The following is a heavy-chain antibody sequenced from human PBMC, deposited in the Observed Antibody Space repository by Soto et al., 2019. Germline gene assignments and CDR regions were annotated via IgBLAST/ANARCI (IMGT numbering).Heavy chain of an antibody. CDR2: MNPNSGNT. D-gene: IGHD3-3*02. CDR3: AREISISPIPDTFDI. Sequence: GASVKVSCKTSGYTFTSYDINWVRQATGQGFEWMGWMNPNSGNTGYAPKFQGRVTMTRDTSITTAYMELSSLRSEDTAVYYCAREISISPIPDTFDIWGQGTMVTVSS. V-gene: IGHV1-8*01. CDR1: GYTFTSYD. J-gene: IGHJ3*02.